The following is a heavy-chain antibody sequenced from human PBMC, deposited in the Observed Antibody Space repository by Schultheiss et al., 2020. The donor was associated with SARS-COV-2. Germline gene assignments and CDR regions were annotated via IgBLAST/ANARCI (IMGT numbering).Heavy chain of an antibody. Sequence: GSLRLSCAASGFTFSSYNMHWVRQAPGKGLEFVASIRSSGRDIYYADSMQGRFTVSRDNANNSLYLQMHSLRVEDTAVYYCVRDRSWWTPYNCFDLWGRGTLVTVSS. CDR3: VRDRSWWTPYNCFDL. CDR1: GFTFSSYN. CDR2: IRSSGRDI. J-gene: IGHJ5*02. V-gene: IGHV3-21*01. D-gene: IGHD2-15*01.